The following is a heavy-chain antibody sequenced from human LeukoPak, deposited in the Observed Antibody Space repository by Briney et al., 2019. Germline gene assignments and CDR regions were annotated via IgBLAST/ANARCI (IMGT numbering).Heavy chain of an antibody. D-gene: IGHD6-19*01. CDR3: ARQNKQWLFDY. CDR1: GGSISSYY. V-gene: IGHV4-59*08. Sequence: SETLSLTCTVSGGSISSYYWSWIRQPPGEGLEWIGYIYYSGSTDYNPSLKSRVTISVDTSKNQFSLKLSSVTAADTAVYYCARQNKQWLFDYWGQGTLVTVSS. J-gene: IGHJ4*02. CDR2: IYYSGST.